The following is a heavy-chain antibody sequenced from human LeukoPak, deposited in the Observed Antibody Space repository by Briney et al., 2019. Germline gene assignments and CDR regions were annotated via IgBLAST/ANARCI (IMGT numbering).Heavy chain of an antibody. Sequence: ASETLSLTCTVSGGSISSSSYYWGWIRQPPGKGLEWIGSIYYSGSTYYNPSLKSRVTISVDTSKNQFSLKLSSVTAADTAVYYCARLKRTDYTHIAVAGTSLSDAFDIWGQGTMVTVSS. J-gene: IGHJ3*02. CDR3: ARLKRTDYTHIAVAGTSLSDAFDI. V-gene: IGHV4-39*01. CDR2: IYYSGST. D-gene: IGHD6-19*01. CDR1: GGSISSSSYY.